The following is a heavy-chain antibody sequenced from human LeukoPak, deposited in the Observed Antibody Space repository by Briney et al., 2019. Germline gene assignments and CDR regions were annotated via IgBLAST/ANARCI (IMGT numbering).Heavy chain of an antibody. CDR1: GFTFSSYA. D-gene: IGHD1-26*01. CDR2: ISGSGGGT. J-gene: IGHJ6*03. Sequence: GGSLRLSFAASGFTFSSYAMSWVRQAAGKGLEWVSLISGSGGGTYYADSVKGRFTISRDNSKNTLYLQLNSLRVEDTAVYYCAKNRGAGSHYYYHMNVWGKGTTVTVSS. CDR3: AKNRGAGSHYYYHMNV. V-gene: IGHV3-23*01.